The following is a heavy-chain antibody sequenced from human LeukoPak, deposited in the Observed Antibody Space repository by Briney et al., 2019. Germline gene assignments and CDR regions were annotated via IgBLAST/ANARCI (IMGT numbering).Heavy chain of an antibody. Sequence: SVKVSCKASGGTFSGYAISWVRQAPGQGLEWMGGIIPIFGTANYAQKFQGRVTITADKSTSTAYMELSSLRSEDTAVYYCARVLIAVAGTLDYWGQGTLVTVSS. V-gene: IGHV1-69*06. D-gene: IGHD6-19*01. J-gene: IGHJ4*02. CDR2: IIPIFGTA. CDR3: ARVLIAVAGTLDY. CDR1: GGTFSGYA.